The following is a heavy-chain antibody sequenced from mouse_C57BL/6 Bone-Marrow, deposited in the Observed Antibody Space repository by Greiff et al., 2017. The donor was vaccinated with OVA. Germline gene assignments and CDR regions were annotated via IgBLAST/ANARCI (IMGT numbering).Heavy chain of an antibody. D-gene: IGHD1-1*01. J-gene: IGHJ3*01. Sequence: EVKLMESGPGLVKPSQSLSLTCSVTCYSIPSGYYWNWIRQFPGNNLEWMGYISYDGSNNYNPSLTNRISITRDTSKNQFFLKLNSVTTEDTATYYCAREGGITTVAGAYWGQGTLVTVSA. V-gene: IGHV3-6*01. CDR3: AREGGITTVAGAY. CDR2: ISYDGSN. CDR1: CYSIPSGYY.